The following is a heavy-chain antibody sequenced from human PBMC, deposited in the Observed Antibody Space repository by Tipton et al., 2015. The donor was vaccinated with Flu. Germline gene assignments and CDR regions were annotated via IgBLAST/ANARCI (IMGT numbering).Heavy chain of an antibody. CDR1: GGSISSSSYY. D-gene: IGHD6-13*01. Sequence: TLSLTCTVSGGSISSSSYYWGWIRQPPGKGLEWIGSIDYSGSTYYNPSLKSRVTISVDTSKNQFSLKLSSVTAADTAVYYCARPRGIAAAGTGVGWFDPWGQGTLVTVSS. V-gene: IGHV4-39*07. CDR2: IDYSGST. CDR3: ARPRGIAAAGTGVGWFDP. J-gene: IGHJ5*02.